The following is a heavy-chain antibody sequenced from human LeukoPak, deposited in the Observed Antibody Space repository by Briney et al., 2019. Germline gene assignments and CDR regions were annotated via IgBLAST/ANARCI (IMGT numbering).Heavy chain of an antibody. Sequence: PGGSLRPSCAASGFAFSSYSMNWVRQAPGKGLEWVSSISSSSSYIYYADSVKGRFTISRDNAKNSLYLQTNSLRAEDTAVYYCAREDGSGSPYYYYGMDVWGQGTTVTVSS. J-gene: IGHJ6*02. CDR2: ISSSSSYI. V-gene: IGHV3-21*01. CDR1: GFAFSSYS. CDR3: AREDGSGSPYYYYGMDV. D-gene: IGHD3-10*01.